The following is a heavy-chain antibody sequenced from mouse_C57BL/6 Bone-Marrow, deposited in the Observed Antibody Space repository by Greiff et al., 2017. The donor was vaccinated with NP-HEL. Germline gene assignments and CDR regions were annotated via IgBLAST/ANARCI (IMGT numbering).Heavy chain of an antibody. CDR2: IYPGDGDT. J-gene: IGHJ4*01. D-gene: IGHD1-1*01. CDR3: ARRDYGSSRFWYAMDY. V-gene: IGHV1-80*01. Sequence: QVQLKQSGAELVKPGASVKISCKASGYAFSSYWMNWVKERPGKGLEWIGPIYPGDGDTKYNGKFKGRATLTADKSSSTAYMQVSSLTSEDAAVYYYARRDYGSSRFWYAMDYWGQGTSVTVSS. CDR1: GYAFSSYW.